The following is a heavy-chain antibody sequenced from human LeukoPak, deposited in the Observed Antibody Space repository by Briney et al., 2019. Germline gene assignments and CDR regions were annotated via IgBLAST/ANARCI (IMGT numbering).Heavy chain of an antibody. CDR1: GFTFSSYA. Sequence: GGSLRLSCAASGFTFSSYAMHWARQAPGKGLEWVAVISYDGSNKYYADSVKGRFTISRDNSKNTLYLQMNSLRAEDTAVYYCARNWKQYYFDYWGQGTLVTVSS. V-gene: IGHV3-30-3*01. J-gene: IGHJ4*02. D-gene: IGHD1-1*01. CDR3: ARNWKQYYFDY. CDR2: ISYDGSNK.